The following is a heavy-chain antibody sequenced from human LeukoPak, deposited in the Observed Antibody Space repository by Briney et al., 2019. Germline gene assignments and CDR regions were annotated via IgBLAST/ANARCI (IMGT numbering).Heavy chain of an antibody. J-gene: IGHJ5*02. CDR1: GYTFTGYY. CDR3: VRDGEGVAISVNYWFAP. D-gene: IGHD3-10*01. V-gene: IGHV1-2*06. Sequence: GSVKVSCKASGYTFTGYYIHWVRQAPGQGLEWMGRINPNSGGTNYAQKFQGRVTMTRDTSISTAYMEVSRLRSDDTAVYYCVRDGEGVAISVNYWFAPWGQGTLVTVSS. CDR2: INPNSGGT.